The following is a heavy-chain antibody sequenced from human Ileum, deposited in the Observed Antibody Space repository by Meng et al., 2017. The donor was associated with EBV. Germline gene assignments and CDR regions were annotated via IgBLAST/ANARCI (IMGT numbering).Heavy chain of an antibody. V-gene: IGHV4-59*08. CDR2: IYYSGST. J-gene: IGHJ4*02. Sequence: QVQLQESGPGLVKPSGSPFLTFIVSGGSISSYYWSWIRQPPGKGLEWIGYIYYSGSTNYTPSLKSRVTISVDTSKNQFSLNLSSVTAADTAVYYCARGGWSLDYWGQGTLVTVSS. D-gene: IGHD2-15*01. CDR3: ARGGWSLDY. CDR1: GGSISSYY.